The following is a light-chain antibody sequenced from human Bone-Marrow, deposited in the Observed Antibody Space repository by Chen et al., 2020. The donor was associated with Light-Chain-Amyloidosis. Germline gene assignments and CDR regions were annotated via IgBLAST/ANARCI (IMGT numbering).Light chain of an antibody. CDR2: DDS. CDR3: QVLDRSSDRPV. CDR1: NIGSTS. Sequence: SYVLTQPSSVSVAPGQTATIACGGNNIGSTSVHWYQQTPGQAPLLVVYDDSDRPSGIPERLSGYNSGNTATLTISRVEAGDEADYYCQVLDRSSDRPVVGGGTKLTVL. V-gene: IGLV3-21*02. J-gene: IGLJ3*02.